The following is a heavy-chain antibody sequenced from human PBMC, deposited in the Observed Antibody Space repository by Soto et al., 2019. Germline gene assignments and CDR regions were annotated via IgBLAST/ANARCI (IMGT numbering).Heavy chain of an antibody. Sequence: ASVKVSCKASGYTFTSYDINWVRQATGQGLEWMGWMNPNSGNTGYAQKFQGRVTMTRNTSISTAYMELSSLRSEDTAVYYCARGGEDIVVVPAAMPPYYYYYYMDVWGKGTTVNVSS. V-gene: IGHV1-8*01. CDR2: MNPNSGNT. D-gene: IGHD2-2*01. CDR3: ARGGEDIVVVPAAMPPYYYYYYMDV. CDR1: GYTFTSYD. J-gene: IGHJ6*03.